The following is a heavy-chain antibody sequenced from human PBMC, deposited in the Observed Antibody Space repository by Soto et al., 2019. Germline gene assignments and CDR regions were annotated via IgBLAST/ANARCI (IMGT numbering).Heavy chain of an antibody. Sequence: QVQLVQSGAEVKKPGASVKVSCKASGYTFTRYDISWVRQAPGQGLEWMGWISAYNGNIKYAQNLQGRVTMTTDTSTSTAHMERRSLRSDDTAVYYCAREGGLVSGERGFGYYYGMDVWGQGTTVTVSS. D-gene: IGHD3-16*01. CDR2: ISAYNGNI. CDR3: AREGGLVSGERGFGYYYGMDV. J-gene: IGHJ6*02. V-gene: IGHV1-18*01. CDR1: GYTFTRYD.